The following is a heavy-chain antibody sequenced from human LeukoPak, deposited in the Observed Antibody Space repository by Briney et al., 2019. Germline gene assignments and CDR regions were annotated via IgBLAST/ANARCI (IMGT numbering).Heavy chain of an antibody. CDR1: GGSISTDY. CDR3: ASDFSY. Sequence: SETLSLTCTVSGGSISTDYWSWIRQPAGKGLEWIGLIYTSGTTNYNPSLKSRVTMSLDMSKNQFSLRLSSATAADTAIYYCASDFSYWGHGTLVTVSS. J-gene: IGHJ4*01. CDR2: IYTSGTT. V-gene: IGHV4-4*07.